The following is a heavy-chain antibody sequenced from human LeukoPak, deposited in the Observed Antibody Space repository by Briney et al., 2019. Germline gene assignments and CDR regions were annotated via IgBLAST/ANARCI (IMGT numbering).Heavy chain of an antibody. CDR1: GYTFTYNA. V-gene: IGHV1-3*04. J-gene: IGHJ6*02. CDR2: INTGNGNT. CDR3: ARDGRVGGSYSGMDV. Sequence: ASVKVSCEASGYTFTYNAMHWIGQAPGQRLEWMGCINTGNGNTKYSQKFQDRVTITRDTSASTAYMELSSLRSEDTAVYYCARDGRVGGSYSGMDVWGQGTTVTVSS. D-gene: IGHD1-26*01.